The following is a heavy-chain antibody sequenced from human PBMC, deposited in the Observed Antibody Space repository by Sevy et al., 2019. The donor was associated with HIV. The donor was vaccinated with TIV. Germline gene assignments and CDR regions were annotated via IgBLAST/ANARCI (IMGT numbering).Heavy chain of an antibody. CDR2: IYTSGST. CDR1: GGSISSYY. Sequence: SETLSLTCTVSGGSISSYYWSWIRQPAGKGLEWIGRIYTSGSTNYTPSLKSRVTMSVDTSKNQFSLKLSSVTAADTAVYYCARVVNDYSSNGNLEYYYGMDVWGQGTTVTVSS. CDR3: ARVVNDYSSNGNLEYYYGMDV. V-gene: IGHV4-4*07. J-gene: IGHJ6*02. D-gene: IGHD4-4*01.